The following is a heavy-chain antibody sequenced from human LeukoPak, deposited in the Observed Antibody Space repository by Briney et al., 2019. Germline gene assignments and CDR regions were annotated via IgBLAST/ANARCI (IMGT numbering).Heavy chain of an antibody. J-gene: IGHJ4*02. CDR2: VYYTGIT. Sequence: SETLSLTCTVSGGSISNSAYWSWIRQPPGKGLEWIGYVYYTGITNYNPSLKSRVAISVDTSKSQFSLKLTSVTAADTAVYYCTKAANGRTLTFDSWGQGTLVTVSS. CDR3: TKAANGRTLTFDS. V-gene: IGHV4-59*01. CDR1: GGSISNSAY. D-gene: IGHD4/OR15-4a*01.